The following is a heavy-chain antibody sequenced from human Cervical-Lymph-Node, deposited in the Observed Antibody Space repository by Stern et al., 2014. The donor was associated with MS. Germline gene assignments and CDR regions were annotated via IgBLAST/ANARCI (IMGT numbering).Heavy chain of an antibody. V-gene: IGHV4-31*03. D-gene: IGHD3-22*01. CDR2: IYYSGGT. J-gene: IGHJ5*02. CDR3: ARGHSSGYYYVHWFDP. Sequence: MQLVESGPGLVKPSQTLSLTCTVSGGSVNSGGYYWSWIRQHPGKGPEWIGYIYYSGGTYYNPSLKSRITISLDTSMNQFSLKLSSVTAADTAVYYCARGHSSGYYYVHWFDPWGQGTLVTVSS. CDR1: GGSVNSGGYY.